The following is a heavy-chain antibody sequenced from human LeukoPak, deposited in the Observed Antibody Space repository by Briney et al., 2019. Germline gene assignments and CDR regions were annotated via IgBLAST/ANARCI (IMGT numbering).Heavy chain of an antibody. CDR1: GGSISSGGYY. Sequence: SETLSLTCTVSGGSISSGGYYWSWIRQHPGTGLEWIGYIYYSGSTYYSPSLKSRVTISVDTSKNQFSLKLSSVTAADTAVYYCARGDSSGYSYFDYWGQGTLVTVSS. V-gene: IGHV4-31*03. D-gene: IGHD3-22*01. CDR2: IYYSGST. CDR3: ARGDSSGYSYFDY. J-gene: IGHJ4*02.